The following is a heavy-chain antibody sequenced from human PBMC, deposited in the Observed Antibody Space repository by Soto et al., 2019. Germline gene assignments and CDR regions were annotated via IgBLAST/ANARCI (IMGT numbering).Heavy chain of an antibody. CDR2: INAGNGNT. V-gene: IGHV1-3*01. CDR3: ANLGHCSSTSCPAGDY. Sequence: QVQLVQSGAEVKKPGASVKVSCKASVYTFTRYAMHWVCQAPGQRLEWMGWINAGNGNTKYSQKFQGRVTITRDTSASTAYMELSSLRSEDTAVYYCANLGHCSSTSCPAGDYWGQGTLVTVSS. D-gene: IGHD2-2*01. CDR1: VYTFTRYA. J-gene: IGHJ4*02.